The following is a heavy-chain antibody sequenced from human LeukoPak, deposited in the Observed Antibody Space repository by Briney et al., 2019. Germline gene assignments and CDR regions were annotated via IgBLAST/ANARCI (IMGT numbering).Heavy chain of an antibody. CDR2: VYYSGGT. CDR1: GGSISSGGYY. Sequence: PSQTLSLTCTVSGGSISSGGYYWSWIRQHPGKGLEWIGYVYYSGGTYYNPSLKSRVTISVDTSKNQFSLKLSSVTAADTAVYYCARGGDYVGGPDYWGQGTLVTVSS. J-gene: IGHJ4*02. D-gene: IGHD4-17*01. CDR3: ARGGDYVGGPDY. V-gene: IGHV4-31*03.